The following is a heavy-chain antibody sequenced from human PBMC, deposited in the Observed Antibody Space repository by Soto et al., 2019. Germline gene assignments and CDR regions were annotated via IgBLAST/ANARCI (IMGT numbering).Heavy chain of an antibody. Sequence: QVRLVQSGAEVKKPGASVKVSCKASGYTFTSYAMHWVRQAPGQRLEWMGWINAGNGNTKYSQKFQGRVTITRDTSASTAYMELSSLRSEDTAVYYCARDDFWSGYYPAGFDYWGQGTLVTVSS. CDR2: INAGNGNT. V-gene: IGHV1-3*01. CDR3: ARDDFWSGYYPAGFDY. D-gene: IGHD3-3*01. J-gene: IGHJ4*02. CDR1: GYTFTSYA.